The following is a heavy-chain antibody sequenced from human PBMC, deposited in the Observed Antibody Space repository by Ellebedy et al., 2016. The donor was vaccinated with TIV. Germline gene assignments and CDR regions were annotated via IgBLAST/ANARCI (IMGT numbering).Heavy chain of an antibody. CDR1: GFSFRSYN. D-gene: IGHD6-13*01. V-gene: IGHV3-48*01. CDR3: VRDGIVAVDTGDYSDY. Sequence: GESLKISXAASGFSFRSYNMNWVRQAPGKGLEWVSSISSSSTFIYYADSVKGRFTISRDNAKNSLYLQMNSLRAEDTAVYYCVRDGIVAVDTGDYSDYWGQGTLVTVSS. J-gene: IGHJ4*02. CDR2: ISSSSTFI.